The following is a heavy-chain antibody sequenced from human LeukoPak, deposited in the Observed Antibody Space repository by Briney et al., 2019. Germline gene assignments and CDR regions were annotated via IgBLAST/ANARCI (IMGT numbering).Heavy chain of an antibody. CDR3: AREGYYGSGSPPSLYFDY. D-gene: IGHD3-10*01. Sequence: GGSLRLSCAASGFTFSSNDMSWVRQAPGKGLEWVSGISGTDGSRSYADSVKGRFTISRDNSKNTLFLQMNSLRPEDTAIYYCAREGYYGSGSPPSLYFDYWGQGTLVTVSS. V-gene: IGHV3-23*01. CDR1: GFTFSSND. J-gene: IGHJ4*02. CDR2: ISGTDGSR.